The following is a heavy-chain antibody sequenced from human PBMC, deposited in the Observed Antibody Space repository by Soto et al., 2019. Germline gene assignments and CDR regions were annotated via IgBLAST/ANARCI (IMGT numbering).Heavy chain of an antibody. CDR1: VGTFSSYA. CDR3: ARENAYSGSYYAFDY. D-gene: IGHD1-26*01. Sequence: QVQLVQSGAEVKKPGSSVKVSCTASVGTFSSYAISWVRQAPGQGLEWMGGVIPIFGTANYAQKFQGRVTITADEATSTAYMELSSLRSEDTAVYYGARENAYSGSYYAFDYGGQGTLVTVSS. CDR2: VIPIFGTA. J-gene: IGHJ4*02. V-gene: IGHV1-69*12.